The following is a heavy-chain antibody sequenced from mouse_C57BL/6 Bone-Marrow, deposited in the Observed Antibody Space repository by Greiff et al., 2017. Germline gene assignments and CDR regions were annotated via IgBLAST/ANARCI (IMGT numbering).Heavy chain of an antibody. D-gene: IGHD1-1*01. Sequence: EVKVEESGPSLVKPSQSLSLTCSVTGYSITSGYYWNWIRQFPGNKLEWMGYISYDGSNNYNPSLKNRISITRDTSKNQFFLKLNSVTTEDTATYYCARAGYYGSSFDYWGQGTTLTVAS. V-gene: IGHV3-6*01. CDR2: ISYDGSN. J-gene: IGHJ2*01. CDR1: GYSITSGYY. CDR3: ARAGYYGSSFDY.